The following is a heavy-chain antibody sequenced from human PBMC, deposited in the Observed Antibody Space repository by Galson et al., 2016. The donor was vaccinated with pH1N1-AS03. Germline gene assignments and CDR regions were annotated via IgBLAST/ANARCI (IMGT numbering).Heavy chain of an antibody. J-gene: IGHJ5*02. D-gene: IGHD3-22*01. V-gene: IGHV3-43D*03. CDR2: INWEGAST. CDR1: GFTFDDYA. Sequence: SLRLSCAASGFTFDDYAMHWVRQAPGKGLEWVSLINWEGASTYYADSVQGRFTVSRDNSKNSLYLQMNSLRAEDTALYYCAKAGRYSESNGYYSLTSWGQGTLVTVSS. CDR3: AKAGRYSESNGYYSLTS.